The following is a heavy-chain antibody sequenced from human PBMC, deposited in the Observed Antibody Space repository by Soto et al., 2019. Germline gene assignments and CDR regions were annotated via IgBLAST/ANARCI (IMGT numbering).Heavy chain of an antibody. CDR2: IRSKANSYAT. CDR1: GFTFSGSA. D-gene: IGHD2-8*02. J-gene: IGHJ4*02. CDR3: TRVGTGAVDY. V-gene: IGHV3-73*01. Sequence: GESLKISCAASGFTFSGSAMHWVRQASGKGLEWVGRIRSKANSYATAYAASVKGRFTISRDESKNTAYLQMNSLKTEETAVYYCTRVGTGAVDYWGQGTLVTVSS.